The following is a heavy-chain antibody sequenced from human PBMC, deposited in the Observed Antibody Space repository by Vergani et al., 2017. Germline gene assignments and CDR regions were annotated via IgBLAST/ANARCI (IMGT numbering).Heavy chain of an antibody. D-gene: IGHD3-16*01. V-gene: IGHV4-38-2*02. CDR3: AGDSGGYVWGSYEAWFDP. J-gene: IGHJ5*02. Sequence: QVQLQESGPGLEKPSETLSLTCTVSGYSISSGYYWGWIRQPPGKGLEWIGSIYHSGSTYYNPSLKSRVTISVDTSKNQFSLKLSSVTAADTAVYYCAGDSGGYVWGSYEAWFDPWGQGTLVTVSS. CDR2: IYHSGST. CDR1: GYSISSGYY.